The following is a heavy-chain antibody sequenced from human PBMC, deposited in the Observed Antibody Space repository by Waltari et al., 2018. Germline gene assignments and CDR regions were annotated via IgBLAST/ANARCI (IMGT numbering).Heavy chain of an antibody. J-gene: IGHJ4*02. CDR2: ISGSGGST. Sequence: EVQLVASGGGLVQPGGSLRLSCAASGFTFSSHAMSWVRPAPGKGLEWVSAISGSGGSTYYADSVKGRFTISRDNSKNTLYLQMNSLRAEDTAVYYCAQGHSSSSDYFDYWGQGTLVTVSS. V-gene: IGHV3-23*04. CDR1: GFTFSSHA. CDR3: AQGHSSSSDYFDY. D-gene: IGHD6-6*01.